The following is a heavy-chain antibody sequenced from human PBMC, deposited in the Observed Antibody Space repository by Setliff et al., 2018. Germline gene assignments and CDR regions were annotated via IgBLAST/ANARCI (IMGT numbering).Heavy chain of an antibody. CDR3: AKFGPLDLTGDWAFDH. CDR1: GGSFSSFY. V-gene: IGHV4-34*01. D-gene: IGHD7-27*01. CDR2: INHSGTT. J-gene: IGHJ4*02. Sequence: SETLSLTCAVYGGSFSSFYWSWIRQPPGKGLEWIGEINHSGTTNYNPSLKSRVTISVDTSKKQFSLKLSSVTAADTAVYYCAKFGPLDLTGDWAFDHWGQGTLVTVSS.